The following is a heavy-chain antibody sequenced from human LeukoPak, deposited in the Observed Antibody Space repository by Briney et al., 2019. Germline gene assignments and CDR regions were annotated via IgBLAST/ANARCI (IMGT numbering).Heavy chain of an antibody. CDR3: AKDARSCTSSACYTVTTYYFDS. CDR2: ISGNGATT. D-gene: IGHD2-2*02. CDR1: GFIFSNFA. J-gene: IGHJ4*02. Sequence: QTGGSLRLSCAASGFIFSNFAMTWVRQAPGKGLEWVSAISGNGATTYYADSVKGRFTISKDNSKNTLFLQMNGLTAEDTAVYYCAKDARSCTSSACYTVTTYYFDSWGQGTLVTVSS. V-gene: IGHV3-23*01.